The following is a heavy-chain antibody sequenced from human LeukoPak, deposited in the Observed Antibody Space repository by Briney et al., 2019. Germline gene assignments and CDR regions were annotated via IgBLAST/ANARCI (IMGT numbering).Heavy chain of an antibody. CDR2: ISYDGSNK. CDR1: GFTFSSYG. D-gene: IGHD2-15*01. V-gene: IGHV3-30*18. J-gene: IGHJ4*02. Sequence: GGSLRLSCAASGFTFSSYGMHWVRQALGKGLEWVAVISYDGSNKYYADSVKGRFTISRDNSKNTLYLQMNSLRAEDTAVYYCAKDTRYFDYWGQGTLVTVSS. CDR3: AKDTRYFDY.